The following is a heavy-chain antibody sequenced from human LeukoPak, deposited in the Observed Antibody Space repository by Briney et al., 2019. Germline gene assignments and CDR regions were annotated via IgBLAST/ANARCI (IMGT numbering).Heavy chain of an antibody. J-gene: IGHJ3*02. Sequence: GASVKVSCKASGYTFTSYGISWVRQAPGQGLEWMGWISAYNGNTNYAQKLQGRVTMTTDTSKSTAYMELRSLSSDDTAVYYCARDRSSGWYGADAFDIWGQGTMVTVSS. CDR3: ARDRSSGWYGADAFDI. D-gene: IGHD6-19*01. CDR2: ISAYNGNT. CDR1: GYTFTSYG. V-gene: IGHV1-18*01.